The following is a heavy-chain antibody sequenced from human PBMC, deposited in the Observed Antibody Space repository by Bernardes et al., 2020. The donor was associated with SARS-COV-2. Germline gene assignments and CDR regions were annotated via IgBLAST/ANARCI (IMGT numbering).Heavy chain of an antibody. CDR1: GFTFSSYC. CDR2: LNCGGCDI. V-gene: IGHV3-74*01. D-gene: IGHD3-10*01. Sequence: GGSLRLSCAGSGFTFSSYCMHWVRQAPGKGLVWVSRLNCGGCDITYADSVKGRFIISRDNAKSILYLQMNSLRSEDTAVYYCTRSFNYGPDYWSQGTLVTVSS. CDR3: TRSFNYGPDY. J-gene: IGHJ4*02.